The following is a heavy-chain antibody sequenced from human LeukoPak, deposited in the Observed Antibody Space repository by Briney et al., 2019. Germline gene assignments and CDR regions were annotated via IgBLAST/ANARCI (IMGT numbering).Heavy chain of an antibody. V-gene: IGHV1-69*13. D-gene: IGHD3-10*01. J-gene: IGHJ5*02. CDR3: ANTYYYGSGSYYPFDP. CDR1: GGTFSSYA. Sequence: ASVTVSCTASGGTFSSYATSWVRQAPGQGLEWMGGIIPIFGTANYAQKFQGRVTITADESTSTAYMELSSLRSEDTAVYYCANTYYYGSGSYYPFDPWGQGTLVTVSS. CDR2: IIPIFGTA.